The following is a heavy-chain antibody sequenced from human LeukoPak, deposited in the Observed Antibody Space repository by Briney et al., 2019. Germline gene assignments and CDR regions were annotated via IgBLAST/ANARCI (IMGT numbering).Heavy chain of an antibody. CDR2: IYWHDDK. V-gene: IGHV2-5*01. CDR3: AHRISFWTGYHFDY. Sequence: KESGPTLVKPTRTLTLTCTFSGFSLSTSGVGVGWIRQPPGKALEWLAIIYWHDDKRCNPSLESRLTITKDTSKNQVVLTMTNVDPVDTATYYCAHRISFWTGYHFDYWGQGTLVTVSS. CDR1: GFSLSTSGVG. D-gene: IGHD3/OR15-3a*01. J-gene: IGHJ4*02.